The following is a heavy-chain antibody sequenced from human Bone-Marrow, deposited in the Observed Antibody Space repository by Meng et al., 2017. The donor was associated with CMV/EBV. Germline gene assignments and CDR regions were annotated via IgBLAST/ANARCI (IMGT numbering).Heavy chain of an antibody. Sequence: GESLKISCAASGFTFDDYAMHWVRQGPGKGLEWVSLITWDGGTTYYADSVKGRFTISRDNGKNSLHLQMNSLRAEDTALYYCTKDIFKSGGYSSSWYYFDYWGQGTLFTVSS. V-gene: IGHV3-43D*03. CDR2: ITWDGGTT. CDR1: GFTFDDYA. CDR3: TKDIFKSGGYSSSWYYFDY. D-gene: IGHD6-13*01. J-gene: IGHJ4*02.